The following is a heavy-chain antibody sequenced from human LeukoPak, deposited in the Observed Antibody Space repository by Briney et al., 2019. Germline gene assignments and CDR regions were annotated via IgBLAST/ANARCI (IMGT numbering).Heavy chain of an antibody. J-gene: IGHJ5*02. CDR3: ARGLIAAAGYNWFDH. D-gene: IGHD6-13*01. CDR2: INHSGST. V-gene: IGHV4-34*01. Sequence: SETLSLTCAVYGGSFSGYYWSWIRQPPGKGLEWIGEINHSGSTNYNPSLKSRVTISVDTSKNQFSLKLSAVTAADTAVYYCARGLIAAAGYNWFDHWGQGTLVTVSS. CDR1: GGSFSGYY.